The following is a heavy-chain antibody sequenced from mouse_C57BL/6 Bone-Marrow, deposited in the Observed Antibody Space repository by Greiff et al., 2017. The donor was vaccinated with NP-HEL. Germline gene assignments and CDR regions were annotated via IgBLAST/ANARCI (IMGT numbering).Heavy chain of an antibody. CDR2: ISYDGSN. D-gene: IGHD2-4*01. CDR3: ARGPIYYDYDETFAY. Sequence: DVQLVESGPGLVKPSQSLSLTCSVTGYSITSGYYWNWIRQFPGNKLEWMGYISYDGSNNYNPSLKNRISITRDTSKNQFFLKLNSVTTEDTATHYCARGPIYYDYDETFAYWGQGTLVTVSA. J-gene: IGHJ3*01. CDR1: GYSITSGYY. V-gene: IGHV3-6*01.